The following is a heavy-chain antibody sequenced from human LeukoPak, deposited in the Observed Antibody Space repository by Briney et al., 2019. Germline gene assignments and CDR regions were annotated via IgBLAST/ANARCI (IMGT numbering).Heavy chain of an antibody. CDR3: ARVSGSYLYYFDY. Sequence: GGSLRLSCAASGFTFRSYSMNWVRQAPGKGLEWVSSISSSRSYIYYADSVKGRFTISRDNAKNSLYLQMNSLRAEDTAVYYCARVSGSYLYYFDYWGQGTLVTVSS. J-gene: IGHJ4*02. D-gene: IGHD1-26*01. CDR1: GFTFRSYS. V-gene: IGHV3-21*01. CDR2: ISSSRSYI.